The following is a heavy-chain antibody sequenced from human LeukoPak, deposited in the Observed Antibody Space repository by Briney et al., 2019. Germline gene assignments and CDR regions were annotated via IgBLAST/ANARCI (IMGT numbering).Heavy chain of an antibody. CDR1: GGSFSGYY. CDR2: IKHSGST. CDR3: ATRGYGSGSLTSNWFDP. J-gene: IGHJ5*02. D-gene: IGHD3-10*01. Sequence: SETLSLTCAVYGGSFSGYYWSWIRQPPGKGLEWIGEIKHSGSTNYNPSLKSRVTISVDTSKNQFSLKLSSMTAADTAVYCCATRGYGSGSLTSNWFDPWGQGTLVTVSS. V-gene: IGHV4-34*01.